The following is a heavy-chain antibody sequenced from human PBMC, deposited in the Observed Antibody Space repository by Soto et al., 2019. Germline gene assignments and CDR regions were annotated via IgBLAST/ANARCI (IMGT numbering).Heavy chain of an antibody. J-gene: IGHJ4*02. CDR2: IYYSGST. V-gene: IGHV4-59*01. D-gene: IGHD4-17*01. CDR3: ARDNGDYPFDY. Sequence: SETLSLTCTVSGGSISSYYWSWIRQPPGKGLEWIGYIYYSGSTNYNPSLKSRVTISVDTSKNQFSLKLSSVTAADTAVYYCARDNGDYPFDYWGQGTLVTVSS. CDR1: GGSISSYY.